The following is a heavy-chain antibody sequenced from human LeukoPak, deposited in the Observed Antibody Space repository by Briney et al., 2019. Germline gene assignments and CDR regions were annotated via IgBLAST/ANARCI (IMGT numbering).Heavy chain of an antibody. CDR2: IIPIFGTA. CDR1: GGTFSSYA. V-gene: IGHV1-69*05. Sequence: SVKVSCKASGGTFSSYAISWVRQAPGQGLEWMGGIIPIFGTANYAQKFQGRVTITRDTSASTAYMELSSLRSEDTAVYYCARDKAAAIDYWGQGTLVTVSS. D-gene: IGHD6-13*01. J-gene: IGHJ4*02. CDR3: ARDKAAAIDY.